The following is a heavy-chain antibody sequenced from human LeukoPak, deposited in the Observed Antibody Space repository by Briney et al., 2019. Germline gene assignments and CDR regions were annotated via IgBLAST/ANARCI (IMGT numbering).Heavy chain of an antibody. CDR2: ISGRGDST. V-gene: IGHV3-23*01. Sequence: GGSLRLSCVASGFTSSTFAMSWVRQAPGKGLEWVSVISGRGDSTYYADSVKGRFTISRDNSKNTLYLQMNSLRAEDTAVYYCAKDRGPNYYDSSGYDYWGQGTLVTVSS. D-gene: IGHD3-22*01. J-gene: IGHJ4*01. CDR1: GFTSSTFA. CDR3: AKDRGPNYYDSSGYDY.